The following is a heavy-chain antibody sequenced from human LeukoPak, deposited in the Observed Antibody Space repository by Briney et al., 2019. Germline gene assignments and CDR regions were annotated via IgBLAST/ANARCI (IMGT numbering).Heavy chain of an antibody. J-gene: IGHJ6*02. CDR2: IDPSGGGT. Sequence: SVQVSCKGSLYTFTRYSMHWVRQAPGHGRGWMGRIDPSGGGTRYEQRLQGRVTMTRDATTSTVYMDLSRLRSEDTAVYYSARAVPGFYYYAMDIWGEETTIS. CDR3: ARAVPGFYYYAMDI. V-gene: IGHV1-46*01. CDR1: LYTFTRYS. D-gene: IGHD6-19*01.